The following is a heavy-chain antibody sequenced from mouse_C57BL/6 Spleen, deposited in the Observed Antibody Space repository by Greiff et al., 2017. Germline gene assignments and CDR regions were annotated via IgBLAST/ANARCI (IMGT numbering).Heavy chain of an antibody. Sequence: QVQLQQSGAELARPGASVTLSCKASGYTFTDYEMHWVKQTPVHGLEWIGAIDPETGGTAYNQKFKGKAILTADKSSSTAYMELRSLTSEDSAVYYCTRRGEYSNPWYCNVWGTGTTVTVSS. J-gene: IGHJ1*03. CDR3: TRRGEYSNPWYCNV. CDR1: GYTFTDYE. D-gene: IGHD2-5*01. CDR2: IDPETGGT. V-gene: IGHV1-15*01.